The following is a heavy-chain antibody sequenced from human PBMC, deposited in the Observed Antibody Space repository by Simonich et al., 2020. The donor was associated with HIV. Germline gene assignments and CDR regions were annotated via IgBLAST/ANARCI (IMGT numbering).Heavy chain of an antibody. Sequence: QVQLQESGPGLVKPSETLSLTCTGSGCSISSYSWSWIRQPPGKGLEWIGYIYYSGDTKHNPTHKSRVTISVDTAKNQFSLKLSSVTAADTAVYYCARHYYDSSGYYSGIDPWGQGTLVTVSS. CDR2: IYYSGDT. J-gene: IGHJ5*02. CDR3: ARHYYDSSGYYSGIDP. D-gene: IGHD3-22*01. V-gene: IGHV4-59*01. CDR1: GCSISSYS.